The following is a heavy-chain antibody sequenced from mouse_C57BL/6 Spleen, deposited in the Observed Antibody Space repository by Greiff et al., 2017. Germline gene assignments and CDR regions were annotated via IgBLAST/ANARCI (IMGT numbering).Heavy chain of an antibody. CDR2: IYWDDDK. CDR1: GFSLSTSGMG. Sequence: QVQLKESGPGILQSSQTLSLTCSFSGFSLSTSGMGVSWIRQPSGKGLEWLAHIYWDDDKRYNPSLKSRLTISKDTSRNQVFLKITSVDTADTATYYCARNYYGSSYVAWFADWGQGTLVTVSA. J-gene: IGHJ3*01. CDR3: ARNYYGSSYVAWFAD. D-gene: IGHD1-1*01. V-gene: IGHV8-12*01.